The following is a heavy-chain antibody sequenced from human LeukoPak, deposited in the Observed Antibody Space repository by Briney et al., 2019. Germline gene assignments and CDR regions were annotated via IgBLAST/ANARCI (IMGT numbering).Heavy chain of an antibody. CDR1: GFTVRSNY. J-gene: IGHJ4*02. CDR2: IYSGGST. Sequence: PGGSLRLSCAASGFTVRSNYMSWVRQAPGKGLEWVSVIYSGGSTYYANSVKGRFTISRDNSKNTLYLQMNSLRAEDTAVYCCTRIAPVVTPFIDYWGQGTLVTVSS. V-gene: IGHV3-53*01. CDR3: TRIAPVVTPFIDY. D-gene: IGHD4-23*01.